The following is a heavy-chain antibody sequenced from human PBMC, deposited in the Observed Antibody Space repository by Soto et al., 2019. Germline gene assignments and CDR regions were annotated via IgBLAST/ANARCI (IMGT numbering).Heavy chain of an antibody. D-gene: IGHD3-10*01. CDR2: ISGTGYNT. CDR3: ARDRQFSHPRGGMDV. CDR1: GFTFSSYA. Sequence: EVQLLESGGGLVRPWGSLRLSCAASGFTFSSYAMNWVRQAPGKGLEWVSAISGTGYNTYYADSLKGRFTISRDNSKNTLSLQMNSLRAEDTAVYYCARDRQFSHPRGGMDVWGQGTTVTVSS. V-gene: IGHV3-23*01. J-gene: IGHJ6*02.